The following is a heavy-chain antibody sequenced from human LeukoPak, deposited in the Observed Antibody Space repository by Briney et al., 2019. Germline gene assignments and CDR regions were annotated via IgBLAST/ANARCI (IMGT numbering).Heavy chain of an antibody. CDR3: ARRSMVRGVRGFDY. V-gene: IGHV4-34*01. J-gene: IGHJ4*02. Sequence: TLSLTCAVYGGSFSGYCWSWIRQPPGKGLEWIGEINHSGSTNYNPSLKSRVTISVDTSKNQFSLKLSSVTAADTAVYYCARRSMVRGVRGFDYWGQGTLVTVSS. D-gene: IGHD3-10*01. CDR1: GGSFSGYC. CDR2: INHSGST.